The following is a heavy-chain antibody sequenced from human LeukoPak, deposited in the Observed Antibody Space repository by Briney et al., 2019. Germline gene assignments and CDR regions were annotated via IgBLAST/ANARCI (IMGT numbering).Heavy chain of an antibody. J-gene: IGHJ4*02. CDR2: INSDGSST. V-gene: IGHV3-74*01. CDR1: GFTFSSYW. Sequence: GGSLRLSCAASGFTFSSYWMHWVRQAPGKGLVWASRINSDGSSTSYAGSVKGRFTISRDNAKNTLYLQMNSLRAEDTTVYYCAREGRSSGDFDYWGQGTLVTVSS. D-gene: IGHD3-10*01. CDR3: AREGRSSGDFDY.